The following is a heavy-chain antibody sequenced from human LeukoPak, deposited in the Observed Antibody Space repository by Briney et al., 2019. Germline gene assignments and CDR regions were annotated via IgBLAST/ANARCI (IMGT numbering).Heavy chain of an antibody. CDR2: IYYSGST. CDR1: GGSISSYY. J-gene: IGHJ3*02. Sequence: PSETLSLTCTVSGGSISSYYWSWIRQPPGKGLEWIGYIYYSGSTNYNPSLKSRVTISVDTSKNQFSLKLSSVTAADTAVYYCARDSGLPNASDIWGQGTMVTVSS. V-gene: IGHV4-59*01. CDR3: ARDSGLPNASDI.